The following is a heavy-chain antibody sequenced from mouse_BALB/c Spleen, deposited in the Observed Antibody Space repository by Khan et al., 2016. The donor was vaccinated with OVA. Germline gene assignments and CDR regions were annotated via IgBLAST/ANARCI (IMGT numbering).Heavy chain of an antibody. V-gene: IGHV3-2*02. D-gene: IGHD2-2*01. CDR3: ARSTMGTRGFAY. CDR2: ISYSGST. CDR1: GYSITSDYA. Sequence: EVQLQESGPGLVKPSQSLSLTCTVTGYSITSDYAWNWIRQFPGNKLEWMGYISYSGSTSYNPSLKSRISITRDTSKNQFFLQLNSVTTEDTATYYCARSTMGTRGFAYWGQGTLVTVSA. J-gene: IGHJ3*01.